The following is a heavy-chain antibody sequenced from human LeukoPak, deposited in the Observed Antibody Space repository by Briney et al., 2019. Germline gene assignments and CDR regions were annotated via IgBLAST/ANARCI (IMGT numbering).Heavy chain of an antibody. V-gene: IGHV3-23*01. Sequence: GGSLRLSCAASGFTFSSYAMSWVRQAPGKGLEWVSAISGSGGSTYYADSVKGRFTISRDNSKNTLYLQMNSLRAEDTAVYYCAKDHDYGDYGSSHFDYWGQGTLVTVSS. CDR3: AKDHDYGDYGSSHFDY. D-gene: IGHD4-17*01. J-gene: IGHJ4*02. CDR1: GFTFSSYA. CDR2: ISGSGGST.